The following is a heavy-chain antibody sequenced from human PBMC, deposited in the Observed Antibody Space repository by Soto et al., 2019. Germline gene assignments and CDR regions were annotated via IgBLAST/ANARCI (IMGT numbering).Heavy chain of an antibody. Sequence: EVQLVESGGGLVQLGGSLRLSCAASGFTFSSYWMSWVRQAPGKGLEWVANIKQDGSEKYYVDSVKGRFTISRDNAKNSLYLQMNSLRAEDTAVYYCARVGIVATIGDFDYWGQGTLVTVSS. J-gene: IGHJ4*02. D-gene: IGHD5-12*01. CDR2: IKQDGSEK. V-gene: IGHV3-7*01. CDR3: ARVGIVATIGDFDY. CDR1: GFTFSSYW.